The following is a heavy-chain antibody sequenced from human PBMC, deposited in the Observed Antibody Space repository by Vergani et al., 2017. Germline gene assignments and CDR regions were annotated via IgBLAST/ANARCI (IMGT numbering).Heavy chain of an antibody. Sequence: QVQLQESGPGLVKPSETLSLTCAVSGYSISSGYYWGWIRQPPGKGLEWIGSIYHSGSTNYNPSLKSRVTISVATSKNQFSLKLSSVTAADTAVYYCASSRIAARPYYYYMDVWGKGTTVTVSS. D-gene: IGHD6-6*01. J-gene: IGHJ6*03. V-gene: IGHV4-38-2*01. CDR1: GYSISSGYY. CDR2: IYHSGST. CDR3: ASSRIAARPYYYYMDV.